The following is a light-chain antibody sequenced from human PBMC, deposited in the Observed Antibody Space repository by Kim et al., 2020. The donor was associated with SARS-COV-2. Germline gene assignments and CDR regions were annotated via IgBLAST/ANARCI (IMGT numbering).Light chain of an antibody. CDR1: SLRCYY. V-gene: IGLV3-19*01. Sequence: LGQTVRFTCQGDSLRCYYAIYYQQKPVQAPVLVIYGKNSRPSGIPDRFAGSSSGNTASLTISGAQAEDEADYFCNSRVSSGNHLVFVGGTPLTVL. CDR2: GKN. J-gene: IGLJ3*02. CDR3: NSRVSSGNHLV.